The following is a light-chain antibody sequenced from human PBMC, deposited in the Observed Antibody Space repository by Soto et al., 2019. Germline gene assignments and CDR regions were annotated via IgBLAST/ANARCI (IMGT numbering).Light chain of an antibody. CDR1: QSVSSN. V-gene: IGKV3-15*01. CDR3: QQYNNWPLLT. Sequence: EIVLTQSPGTLSLSPGERATLSCRASQSVSSNYLAWYQQKPGQAPKVLIYGASTRATGIPARFSGSGSGTEFTLTISSLQSEDFAVYYCQQYNNWPLLTFGGGTKVDIK. J-gene: IGKJ4*01. CDR2: GAS.